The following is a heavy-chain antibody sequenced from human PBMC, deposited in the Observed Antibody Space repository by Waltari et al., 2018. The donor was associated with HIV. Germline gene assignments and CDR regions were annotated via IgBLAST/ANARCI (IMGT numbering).Heavy chain of an antibody. V-gene: IGHV3-33*01. J-gene: IGHJ6*02. Sequence: QVQLVESGGGVVQPGRSLRLSCAASGFTSSSYGMPWVRQAPGKGLEWVAVIWYDGTNKYYADSVKGRFTISRDNSKNTLYLQMNSLRAEDTAVYYCARDRSEGGGYYYYGLDVWGQGTTVTVSS. D-gene: IGHD2-15*01. CDR1: GFTSSSYG. CDR2: IWYDGTNK. CDR3: ARDRSEGGGYYYYGLDV.